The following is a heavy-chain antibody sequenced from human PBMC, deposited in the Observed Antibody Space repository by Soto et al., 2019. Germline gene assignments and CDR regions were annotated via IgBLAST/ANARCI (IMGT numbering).Heavy chain of an antibody. CDR2: IYWDGDK. CDR1: ISGGVG. CDR3: AHSPFYGDKLDY. J-gene: IGHJ4*02. D-gene: IGHD4-17*01. V-gene: IGHV2-5*02. Sequence: ISGGVGGGWIRQPPGKALEWLAVIYWDGDKLYSPSLKSRLSIAKDTSKNQVVLTMTNMDPVDTATYYCAHSPFYGDKLDYWGQGTLVSVSS.